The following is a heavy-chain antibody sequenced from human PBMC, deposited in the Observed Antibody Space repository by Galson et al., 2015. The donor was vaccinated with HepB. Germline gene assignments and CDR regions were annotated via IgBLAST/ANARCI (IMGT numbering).Heavy chain of an antibody. CDR3: AKVFQLLSYFQH. CDR1: GFTFSSYA. V-gene: IGHV3-23*01. Sequence: SLRLSCAASGFTFSSYAMSWVRQAPGKGLEWVSAISGSGGSTYYADSVKGRFTISRDNSKNTLYLQMNSLRAEDTAVYYCAKVFQLLSYFQHWGQGTLVTVSS. J-gene: IGHJ1*01. CDR2: ISGSGGST. D-gene: IGHD2-2*01.